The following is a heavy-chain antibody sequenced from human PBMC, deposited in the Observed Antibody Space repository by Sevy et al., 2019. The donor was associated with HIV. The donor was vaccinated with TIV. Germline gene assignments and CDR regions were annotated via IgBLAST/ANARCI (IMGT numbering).Heavy chain of an antibody. CDR3: AAFDHDFWCGKGASPANCYYYYGMDI. CDR2: IVVGSGNT. J-gene: IGHJ6*02. CDR1: GFTFTSSA. D-gene: IGHD3-3*01. V-gene: IGHV1-58*01. Sequence: ASVKVSCKASGFTFTSSAVQWVRQARGQRLEWIGWIVVGSGNTNYAQKFQERVTITRDMSTSTAYMELSSLRSEDTAVYYCAAFDHDFWCGKGASPANCYYYYGMDIWGQGTTVTVSS.